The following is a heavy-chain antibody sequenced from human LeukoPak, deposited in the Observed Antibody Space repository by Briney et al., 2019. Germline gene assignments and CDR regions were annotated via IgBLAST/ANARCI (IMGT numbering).Heavy chain of an antibody. V-gene: IGHV4-61*01. CDR2: IYYSGST. CDR3: ARLGVRYSTSSWWFDP. D-gene: IGHD6-6*01. CDR1: GGSVSSGSYY. Sequence: SETLSLTCTVSGGSVSSGSYYWSWIRQPPGKGLEWIGYIYYSGSTNYSPSLKSRVTISVDTSKNQFSLNLSSVTAADTAVYYCARLGVRYSTSSWWFDPWGQGILVTVSS. J-gene: IGHJ5*02.